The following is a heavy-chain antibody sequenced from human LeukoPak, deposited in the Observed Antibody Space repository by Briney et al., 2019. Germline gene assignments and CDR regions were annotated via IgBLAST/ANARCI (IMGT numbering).Heavy chain of an antibody. CDR1: GFTFYDYG. D-gene: IGHD1-1*01. CDR3: AVAFQYNNP. CDR2: INTDGKTA. J-gene: IGHJ5*02. V-gene: IGHV3-74*01. Sequence: TGGALRLSCAAPGFTFYDYGTSWVRHAPGEGARWVSGINTDGKTAVYADSVKGRVSISRDNAKNTPYMQMRRARDEDTPLYYSAVAFQYNNPWGRRTLVTVSS.